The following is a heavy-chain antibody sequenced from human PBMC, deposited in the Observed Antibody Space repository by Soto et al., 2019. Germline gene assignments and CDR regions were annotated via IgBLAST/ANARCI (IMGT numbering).Heavy chain of an antibody. CDR2: INPSGGST. Sequence: SCKASGYTFTSYYMHWVRQAPGQGLEWMGIINPSGGSTSYAQKFQGRVTMTRDTSTSTVYMELSSLRSEDTAVYYCARGYDFWSGYSPIYYYYGMDVWGQGTTVTVSS. V-gene: IGHV1-46*01. J-gene: IGHJ6*02. CDR1: GYTFTSYY. D-gene: IGHD3-3*01. CDR3: ARGYDFWSGYSPIYYYYGMDV.